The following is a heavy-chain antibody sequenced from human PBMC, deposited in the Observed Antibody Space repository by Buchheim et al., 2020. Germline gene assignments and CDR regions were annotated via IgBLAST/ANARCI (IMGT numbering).Heavy chain of an antibody. CDR2: MYNSGST. Sequence: QVQLQESGPGLVKPSQTLSLTCTVSGDSMERGGFYWNWIRQHPGMGLEFIGYMYNSGSTYFKPYLRSRVTISADTSKTNFSLKLSSVTAADTAVYFCARGTPRYYFDFWGQGTL. J-gene: IGHJ4*01. CDR3: ARGTPRYYFDF. V-gene: IGHV4-31*03. D-gene: IGHD3-10*01. CDR1: GDSMERGGFY.